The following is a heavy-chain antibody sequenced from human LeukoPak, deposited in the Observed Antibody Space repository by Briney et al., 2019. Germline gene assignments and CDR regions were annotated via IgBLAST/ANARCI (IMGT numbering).Heavy chain of an antibody. J-gene: IGHJ4*02. CDR2: ISGSAEKT. D-gene: IGHD2-2*01. Sequence: GGSLRLYCAGSGFTFSRTAMSWVRQGPGKGLEWVSAISGSAEKTNYADSVKGRFTISRDNSKNTLYLQMKSLTAGDTAVYYCAKESSSTSCLDYWGQGTLVTVSS. CDR3: AKESSSTSCLDY. V-gene: IGHV3-23*01. CDR1: GFTFSRTA.